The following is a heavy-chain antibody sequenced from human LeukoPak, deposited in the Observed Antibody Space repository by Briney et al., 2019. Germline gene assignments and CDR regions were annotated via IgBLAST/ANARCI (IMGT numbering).Heavy chain of an antibody. CDR3: ARASSTGRDYYYYGMDV. CDR2: ISFDGSNK. V-gene: IGHV3-30-3*01. D-gene: IGHD2-2*01. CDR1: GFTFSSYT. J-gene: IGHJ6*02. Sequence: GRSLRLSCAASGFTFSSYTIHWVRQPPGKGLEWVAVISFDGSNKYYADSVKGRFTISRDNSKNTLYLQMNSLRAEDTAVYYCARASSTGRDYYYYGMDVWGQGTTVTVSS.